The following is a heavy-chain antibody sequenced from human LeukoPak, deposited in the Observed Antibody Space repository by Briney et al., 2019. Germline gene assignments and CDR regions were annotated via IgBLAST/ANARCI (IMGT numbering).Heavy chain of an antibody. D-gene: IGHD3/OR15-3a*01. CDR2: ISSSGSTI. CDR1: GFTFSSYE. V-gene: IGHV3-48*03. J-gene: IGHJ3*02. Sequence: GGSLRLSCAASGFTFSSYEMNWVRQAPGKGLEWVSYISSSGSTIYYADSVKGRFTISRDNSKNTLYLQMNSLRAEDTAVYYCAREDFHAFDIWGQGTMVTVSS. CDR3: AREDFHAFDI.